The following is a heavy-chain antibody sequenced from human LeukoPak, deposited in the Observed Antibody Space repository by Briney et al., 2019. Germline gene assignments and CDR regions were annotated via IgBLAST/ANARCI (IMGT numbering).Heavy chain of an antibody. CDR2: IYYSGST. V-gene: IGHV4-39*01. CDR3: AAGGGPAAMYYYYYYGMDV. D-gene: IGHD2-2*01. CDR1: GGSISSSSYY. J-gene: IGHJ6*02. Sequence: PSETLSLTCTVSGGSISSSSYYWGWIRQPPGKGLEWTGSIYYSGSTYYNPSLKSRVTISVDTSKNQFSLKLSSVTAADTAVYYCAAGGGPAAMYYYYYYGMDVWGQGTTVTVSS.